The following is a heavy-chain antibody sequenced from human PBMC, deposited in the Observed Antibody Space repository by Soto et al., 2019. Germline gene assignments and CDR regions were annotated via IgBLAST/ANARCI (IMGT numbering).Heavy chain of an antibody. D-gene: IGHD3-10*01. CDR2: ISPMFGAA. Sequence: QVQLVQSGAEMKTPGSSVKVSCQSSGGTFNTYAMNWVRQAPGQGPEWMGDISPMFGAANYAPKFQGRVTITADESTGTSYMQLSSLTSEDTARYFCAREVQVHTPAFVYWGQGTVVTVSS. J-gene: IGHJ4*02. CDR3: AREVQVHTPAFVY. V-gene: IGHV1-69*19. CDR1: GGTFNTYA.